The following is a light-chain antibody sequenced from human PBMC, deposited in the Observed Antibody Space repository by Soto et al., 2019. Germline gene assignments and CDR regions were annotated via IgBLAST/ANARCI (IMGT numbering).Light chain of an antibody. Sequence: EIVLTQSPGTLSLSPGERATLSCRASQSVASRNLAWYQQKPGQAPRLLIYDASNRATGIPARFSGSGSGTDFTLTISSLEPEDFAVYYCQQRSNWPGTFGQGTKVDIK. CDR1: QSVASRN. CDR2: DAS. V-gene: IGKV3-11*01. CDR3: QQRSNWPGT. J-gene: IGKJ1*01.